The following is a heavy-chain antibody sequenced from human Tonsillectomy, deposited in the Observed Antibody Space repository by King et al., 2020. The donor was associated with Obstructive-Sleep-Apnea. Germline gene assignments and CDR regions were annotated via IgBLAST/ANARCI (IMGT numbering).Heavy chain of an antibody. CDR2: ISWNSGSI. CDR3: AKGGCRSTTCSFDY. J-gene: IGHJ4*02. Sequence: VQLVESGGGLVQPGRSLRLSCAVSGLAFDDFAMHWVRQTPGKGLEWVSGISWNSGSIGYADSVKGRFTISRDNAKNSLYLQMNSLRAEDTALYYCAKGGCRSTTCSFDYWGQGTLDTVPS. CDR1: GLAFDDFA. D-gene: IGHD2-2*01. V-gene: IGHV3-9*01.